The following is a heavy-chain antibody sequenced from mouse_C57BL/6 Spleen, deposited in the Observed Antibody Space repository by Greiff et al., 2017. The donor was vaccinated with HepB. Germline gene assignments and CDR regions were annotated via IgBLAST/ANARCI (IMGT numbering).Heavy chain of an antibody. D-gene: IGHD2-3*01. V-gene: IGHV5-16*01. CDR1: GFTFSDYY. Sequence: EVQWVESEGGLVQPGSSMKLSCTASGFTFSDYYMAWVRQVPEKGLEWVANINYDGSSTYYLDSLKSRFIISRDNAKNILYLQMSSLKSEDTATYYCARDDGYYGEAFAYWGQGTLVTVSA. CDR3: ARDDGYYGEAFAY. CDR2: INYDGSST. J-gene: IGHJ3*01.